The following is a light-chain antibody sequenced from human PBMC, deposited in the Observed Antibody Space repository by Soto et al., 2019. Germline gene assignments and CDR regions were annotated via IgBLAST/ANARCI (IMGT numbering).Light chain of an antibody. CDR1: SSDVGSYNH. CDR3: NSYAVTDTWV. J-gene: IGLJ3*02. Sequence: QPVLTQPPSASGSPGQSVTISCTGTSSDVGSYNHVSWYQQHPGKAPKLMIYEVNKRPSGVPDRFSGSKSGNTASLTVSGLQAEDEADYYCNSYAVTDTWVFSGGTKLTVL. CDR2: EVN. V-gene: IGLV2-8*01.